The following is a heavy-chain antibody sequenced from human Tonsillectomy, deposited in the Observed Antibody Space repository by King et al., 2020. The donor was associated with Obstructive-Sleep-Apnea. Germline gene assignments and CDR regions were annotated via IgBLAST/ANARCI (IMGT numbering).Heavy chain of an antibody. Sequence: VQLVESGAEVKKPGESLRIACKGSGYSFTNYWISVVVQMPGKGLEWMGRIDPRYSFTNYSPSFQGNVTISGDKSISLAYLQWSSLKASDTAMYYCARFSDCTNGVCYKSDYWGQGTLVTVSS. D-gene: IGHD2-8*01. CDR2: IDPRYSFT. CDR1: GYSFTNYW. CDR3: ARFSDCTNGVCYKSDY. V-gene: IGHV5-10-1*01. J-gene: IGHJ4*02.